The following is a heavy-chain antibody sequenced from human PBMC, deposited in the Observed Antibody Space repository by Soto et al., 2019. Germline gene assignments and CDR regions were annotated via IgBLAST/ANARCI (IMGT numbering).Heavy chain of an antibody. V-gene: IGHV4-39*01. D-gene: IGHD4-17*01. CDR2: IYYSGST. CDR1: GGSISSSSYY. CDR3: ARHVAMTTVVSGGWYFDL. J-gene: IGHJ2*01. Sequence: QLQLQESGPGLVKPSETLSLTCTVSGGSISSSSYYWGWIRQPPGKGLEWIGSIYYSGSTYYNPSLKSRVTISVDTSKNQFSLKLSSVTAADTAVYYCARHVAMTTVVSGGWYFDLWGRGTLVTVSS.